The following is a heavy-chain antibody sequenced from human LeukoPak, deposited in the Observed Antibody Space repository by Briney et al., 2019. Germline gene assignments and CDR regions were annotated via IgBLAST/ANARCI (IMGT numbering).Heavy chain of an antibody. D-gene: IGHD6-6*01. CDR3: ARSEHSSSSFDY. Sequence: GGSLRLSCAASGFTLSRYSMNWVRQAPGKGREWVSYISSSSTHIYYADSVKGRFTISRDNARNSLYLQMNSLRAEDTAIYYCARSEHSSSSFDYWGQGTLVTVSS. V-gene: IGHV3-21*01. J-gene: IGHJ4*02. CDR1: GFTLSRYS. CDR2: ISSSSTHI.